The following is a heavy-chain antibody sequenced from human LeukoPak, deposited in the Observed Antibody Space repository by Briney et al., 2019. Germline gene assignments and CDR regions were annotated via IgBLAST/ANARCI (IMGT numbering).Heavy chain of an antibody. J-gene: IGHJ4*02. CDR1: GFTFSSYW. Sequence: GGSLRLSCAASGFTFSSYWMHWVRHAPGKGLVWVSRIDSDGSTTSYAVSVKGRFPISRDNAKNTLYLQMNSLRAEDTAVYYCARDGSLPDYWGQGTLVTVSS. V-gene: IGHV3-74*01. CDR2: IDSDGSTT. CDR3: ARDGSLPDY.